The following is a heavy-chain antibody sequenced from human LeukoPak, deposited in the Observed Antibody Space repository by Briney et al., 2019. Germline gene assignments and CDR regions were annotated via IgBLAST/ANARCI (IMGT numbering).Heavy chain of an antibody. J-gene: IGHJ4*02. Sequence: GGSLRLSCAASGFTFSSYNMNWVRQAPGKGLEWVSSISSSSSYIYYADSVKGRFTVSRDNAQNSLYLQMNSLRDEDTAVYYCARENWYKFDSWGQGTLVTVSS. D-gene: IGHD1-1*01. CDR2: ISSSSSYI. V-gene: IGHV3-21*06. CDR3: ARENWYKFDS. CDR1: GFTFSSYN.